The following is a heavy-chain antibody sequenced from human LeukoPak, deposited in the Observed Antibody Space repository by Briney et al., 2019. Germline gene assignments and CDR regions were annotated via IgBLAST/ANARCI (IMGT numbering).Heavy chain of an antibody. D-gene: IGHD3-16*02. CDR3: AKTAPHDYVWGSYRFYYYYMDV. J-gene: IGHJ6*03. CDR1: GLTFSNYG. V-gene: IGHV3-33*06. CDR2: IWYDGSNK. Sequence: PGGSLRLSCAASGLTFSNYGMHWVRQAPGKGLEWVAVIWYDGSNKYYADSVKGRFTISRDNSKNTLYLQMNSLRAEDTAVYYCAKTAPHDYVWGSYRFYYYYMDVWGKGTTVTVSS.